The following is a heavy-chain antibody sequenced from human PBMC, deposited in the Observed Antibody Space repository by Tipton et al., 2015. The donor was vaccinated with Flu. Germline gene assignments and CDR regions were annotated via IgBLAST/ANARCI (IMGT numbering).Heavy chain of an antibody. Sequence: TLSLTCTVSGGSVSSGSYYWSWIRQPPGKGLEWIGYLYYSGCINYNPSLKSRFTISVDTSKNQFSMKLSSLTATTTAVYYCARGDFWSGYYVDYWGQGTLVTVSS. CDR1: GGSVSSGSYY. D-gene: IGHD3-3*01. J-gene: IGHJ4*02. V-gene: IGHV4-61*01. CDR3: ARGDFWSGYYVDY. CDR2: LYYSGCI.